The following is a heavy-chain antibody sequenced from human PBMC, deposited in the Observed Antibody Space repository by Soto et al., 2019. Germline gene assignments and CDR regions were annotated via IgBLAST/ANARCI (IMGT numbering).Heavy chain of an antibody. D-gene: IGHD6-19*01. Sequence: TGGSLRLSCAASGFTFSSYSMNWVRQAPGKGLEWVSSISSSSSYIYYADSVKGRFTISRDNAKNSLYLQMNSLRAEDTAVYYCARDVAVAGTSDAFDIWGQGTMVTVSS. CDR1: GFTFSSYS. J-gene: IGHJ3*02. CDR2: ISSSSSYI. CDR3: ARDVAVAGTSDAFDI. V-gene: IGHV3-21*01.